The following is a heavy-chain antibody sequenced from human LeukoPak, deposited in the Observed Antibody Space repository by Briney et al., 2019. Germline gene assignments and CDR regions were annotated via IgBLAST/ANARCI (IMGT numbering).Heavy chain of an antibody. V-gene: IGHV5-51*01. CDR3: ARRVSSSGFDAFDV. J-gene: IGHJ3*01. CDR2: IYPADSDT. D-gene: IGHD5-12*01. CDR1: GYSFTSYY. Sequence: RGESLKISCKGSGYSFTSYYIGWVRQMPGRGLEWMGIIYPADSDTRYSPSFQGQVTFSADKSISTAYLQWSSLKASDTAMYYCARRVSSSGFDAFDVWGQGTMVTVSS.